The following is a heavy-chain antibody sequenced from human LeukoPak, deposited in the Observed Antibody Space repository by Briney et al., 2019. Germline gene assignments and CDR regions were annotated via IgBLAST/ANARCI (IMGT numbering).Heavy chain of an antibody. Sequence: GGSLRLSCAASGFTFSNAWMSWVRQAPGKGLEWVGRIKSKTDGGTTDYAAPVKGRFTLLRDDSENTVFLQMSSLTTEDTAVYYCTTGIQVVSSTKPPDYWGQGSLVTVSS. CDR3: TTGIQVVSSTKPPDY. J-gene: IGHJ4*02. CDR1: GFTFSNAW. V-gene: IGHV3-15*01. D-gene: IGHD2-15*01. CDR2: IKSKTDGGTT.